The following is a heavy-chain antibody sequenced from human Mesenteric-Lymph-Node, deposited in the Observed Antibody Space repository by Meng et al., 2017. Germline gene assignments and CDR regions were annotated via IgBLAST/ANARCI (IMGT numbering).Heavy chain of an antibody. J-gene: IGHJ4*02. CDR2: IWHDGYAK. V-gene: IGHV3-33*01. CDR1: GFRLSDFD. CDR3: ARDLLVV. Sequence: QGQWVGLGGAVVQPWRSLSLCCAVSGFRLSDFDMHWVRQAPGKGREWVAVIWHDGYAKQYAGSVMGRFTVSRDNSKNTLYLQMNSLRSEDTAVYYCARDLLVVWGQGTLVTVSS. D-gene: IGHD3-10*01.